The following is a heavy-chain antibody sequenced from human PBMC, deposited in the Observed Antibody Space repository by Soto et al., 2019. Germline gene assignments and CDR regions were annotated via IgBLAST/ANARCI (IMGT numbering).Heavy chain of an antibody. CDR1: GGSISSYY. CDR2: IYYSGST. D-gene: IGHD6-13*01. CDR3: AKGSDRGIAAAGDFEH. J-gene: IGHJ4*02. V-gene: IGHV4-59*12. Sequence: SETLSLTCTVSGGSISSYYWSWIRQPPGKGLEWIGYIYYSGSTNYNPSLKSRVTISVDTSKNTLYLQMNSLRAEDRAVYNCAKGSDRGIAAAGDFEHWGQGTLVTVSS.